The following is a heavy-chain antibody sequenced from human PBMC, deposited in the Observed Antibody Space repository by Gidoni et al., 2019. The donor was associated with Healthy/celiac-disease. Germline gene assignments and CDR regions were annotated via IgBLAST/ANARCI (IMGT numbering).Heavy chain of an antibody. CDR2: ISGSGGST. D-gene: IGHD2-2*01. CDR3: AKPESNQLPYYYYYGMDV. CDR1: GFTFSSYA. Sequence: EVQLLESGGGLVQPGGSLRLSCSASGFTFSSYAMSWVRQAPGTGLEWVSAISGSGGSTYYADSVKGRFTISRDNSKNTLYLQMNSLRAEDTAVYYCAKPESNQLPYYYYYGMDVWGQGTTVTVSS. V-gene: IGHV3-23*01. J-gene: IGHJ6*02.